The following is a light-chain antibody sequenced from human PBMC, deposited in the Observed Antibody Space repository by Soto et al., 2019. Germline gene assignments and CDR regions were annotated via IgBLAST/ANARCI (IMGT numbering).Light chain of an antibody. J-gene: IGKJ1*01. V-gene: IGKV1-5*03. Sequence: DIPMTQSPSTLSASLGDRVTITCRASQSITDWLAWYQQKPGKAPKFLIYKASNLEGGVPSRFSGSGSGTEFTLTISSVQPDDFATYYCQYWDDYSWTFGQGTKVEIK. CDR2: KAS. CDR1: QSITDW. CDR3: QYWDDYSWT.